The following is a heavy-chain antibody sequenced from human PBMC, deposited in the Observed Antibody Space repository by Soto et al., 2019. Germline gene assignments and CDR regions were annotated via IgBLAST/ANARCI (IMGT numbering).Heavy chain of an antibody. D-gene: IGHD1-1*01. CDR2: ISAHNGNT. CDR1: GYTFTSYG. J-gene: IGHJ4*02. CDR3: ARGRYGDY. Sequence: QVNLVQSGAEVKKPGASVKVSGKASGYTFTSYGITWVRQAPGQGLEWMGWISAHNGNTDYAQKLQGRVIVTRDTSTSTAYMELRSLRSDDTAVYYCARGRYGDYWGQGALVTVSS. V-gene: IGHV1-18*01.